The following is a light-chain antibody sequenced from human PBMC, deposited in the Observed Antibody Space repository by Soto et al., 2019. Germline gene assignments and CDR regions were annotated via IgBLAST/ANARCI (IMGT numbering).Light chain of an antibody. Sequence: QSALTQPASVSGSPGQSITISCTGTSSDVGGYNYVSWHQQHPGKAPKLMIYDVSNRPSGVSNRFSGSKSGNTASLTISGLQAEDEADYYCSSYTSSSSYVFGTG. CDR3: SSYTSSSSYV. J-gene: IGLJ1*01. CDR2: DVS. V-gene: IGLV2-14*01. CDR1: SSDVGGYNY.